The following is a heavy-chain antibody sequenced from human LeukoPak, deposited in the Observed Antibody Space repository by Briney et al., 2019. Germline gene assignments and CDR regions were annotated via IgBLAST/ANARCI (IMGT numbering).Heavy chain of an antibody. V-gene: IGHV4-59*01. J-gene: IGHJ5*02. Sequence: SETLSLTCTVSGGSISSYYWSWIRQPLGKGLEWIGYIYYSGSTNYNPSLKSRVTISVDTSKNQFSLKLSSVTAADTAVYYCARDGYSYGRTYNWFDPWGQGTLVTVSS. D-gene: IGHD5-18*01. CDR2: IYYSGST. CDR3: ARDGYSYGRTYNWFDP. CDR1: GGSISSYY.